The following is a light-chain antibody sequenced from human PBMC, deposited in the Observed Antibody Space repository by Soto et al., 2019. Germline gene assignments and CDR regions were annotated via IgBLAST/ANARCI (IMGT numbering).Light chain of an antibody. CDR2: GAF. CDR3: QQDNNWPWT. V-gene: IGKV3-15*01. J-gene: IGKJ1*01. Sequence: TQSPGTLSSSPPETATLSFMASQSVSSILAWYQQKPGQAPRLLIHGAFTRATGIPSRFSGSGSGTEFTLTISTLQSEDFAVYYCQQDNNWPWTFGQGTKVDI. CDR1: QSVSSI.